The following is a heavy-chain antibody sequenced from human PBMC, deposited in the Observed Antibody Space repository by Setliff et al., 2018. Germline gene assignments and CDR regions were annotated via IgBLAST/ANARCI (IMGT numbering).Heavy chain of an antibody. CDR3: ARDKAKWLVFNRWFDP. CDR2: ISAYNANT. CDR1: GYTFTSYG. J-gene: IGHJ5*02. D-gene: IGHD6-19*01. V-gene: IGHV1-18*01. Sequence: ASVKVSCKASGYTFTSYGISWVRQAPGQGLEWMGWISAYNANTNYAQKLQGRVTMTTDTSTSTAYMELRSLRSDDTAVYYCARDKAKWLVFNRWFDPWGQGTLVSVSS.